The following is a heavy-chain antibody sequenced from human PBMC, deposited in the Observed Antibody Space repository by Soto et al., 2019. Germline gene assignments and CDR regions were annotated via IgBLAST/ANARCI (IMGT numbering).Heavy chain of an antibody. CDR1: GFTFSTYT. CDR3: AKARCSTTNCYVPDY. V-gene: IGHV3-23*01. Sequence: SGFTFSTYTMRWVRRAPGKGLEWVSAISGSGASPSYADSVQGRFTISRDNPKRTLYLQMNNLRAEDTAVYYCAKARCSTTNCYVPDYWGQGTLVTVSS. D-gene: IGHD2-2*01. CDR2: ISGSGASP. J-gene: IGHJ4*02.